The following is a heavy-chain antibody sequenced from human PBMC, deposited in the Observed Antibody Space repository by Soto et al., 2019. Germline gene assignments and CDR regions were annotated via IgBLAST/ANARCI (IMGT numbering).Heavy chain of an antibody. CDR1: GFTFSSYA. D-gene: IGHD1-26*01. CDR3: WSRGSGRYSDY. J-gene: IGHJ4*02. V-gene: IGHV3-23*01. CDR2: ISGSGGST. Sequence: EVQLLESGGGLVQPGGSLRLSCAASGFTFSSYAMRWVLQAPEKGLEWVSAISGSGGSTYYADSVKGRFTTSRDNSKNTLYLQLKSLRAEDTDVYYCWSRGSGRYSDYWGQGTLVTVSS.